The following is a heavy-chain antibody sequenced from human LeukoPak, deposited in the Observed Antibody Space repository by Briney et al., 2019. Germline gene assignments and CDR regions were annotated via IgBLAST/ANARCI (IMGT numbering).Heavy chain of an antibody. V-gene: IGHV4-59*01. CDR1: GGSISSYY. D-gene: IGHD6-13*01. J-gene: IGHJ4*02. CDR3: ARAIGYSSSWCDY. Sequence: SETLSLTCTVSGGSISSYYWSWIRQPPGKGLEWIGYIYYIGSTNYNPSLKSRVTISVDTSKNQFSLKLSSVTAADTAVYYCARAIGYSSSWCDYWGQGTLVTVSS. CDR2: IYYIGST.